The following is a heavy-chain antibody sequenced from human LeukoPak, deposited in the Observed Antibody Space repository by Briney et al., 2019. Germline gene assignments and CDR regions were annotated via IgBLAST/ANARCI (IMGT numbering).Heavy chain of an antibody. J-gene: IGHJ4*02. V-gene: IGHV3-21*04. CDR3: AKDGRIVATRIFDY. CDR1: GFTFSSYS. D-gene: IGHD5-12*01. Sequence: GGSLRLSCAASGFTFSSYSMSWVRQAPGKGLEWVSSISSSSSYIYYADSVKGRFTISRDNAKNSLYLQMNSLRAEDTAVYYCAKDGRIVATRIFDYWGQGTLVTVSS. CDR2: ISSSSSYI.